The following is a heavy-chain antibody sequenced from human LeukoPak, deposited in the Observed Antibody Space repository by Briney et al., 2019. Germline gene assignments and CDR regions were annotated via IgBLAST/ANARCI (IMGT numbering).Heavy chain of an antibody. CDR1: GDSVSNDFYY. CDR2: LSHRGNT. J-gene: IGHJ4*02. Sequence: SETLSLTCTVSGDSVSNDFYYWGWIRQPPGKGLEWVACLSHRGNTWYNPSLESRVTISVDTSKNRFSLNFNSVTAADTALYWCARHNAPRRVGFDFWGQGILVTVSS. V-gene: IGHV4-39*01. D-gene: IGHD3-10*01. CDR3: ARHNAPRRVGFDF.